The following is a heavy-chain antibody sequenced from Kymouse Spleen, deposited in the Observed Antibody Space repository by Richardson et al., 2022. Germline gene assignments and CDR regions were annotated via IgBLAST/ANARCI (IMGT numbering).Heavy chain of an antibody. D-gene: IGHD6-19*01. Sequence: EVQLVESGGGLVQPGRSLRLSCAASGFTFDDYAMHWVRQAPGKGLEWVSGISWNSGSIGYADSVKGRFTISRDNAKNSLYLQMNSLRAEDTALYYCAKDIRAVAGPFDYWGQGTLVTVSS. CDR3: AKDIRAVAGPFDY. V-gene: IGHV3-9*01. CDR1: GFTFDDYA. J-gene: IGHJ4*02. CDR2: ISWNSGSI.